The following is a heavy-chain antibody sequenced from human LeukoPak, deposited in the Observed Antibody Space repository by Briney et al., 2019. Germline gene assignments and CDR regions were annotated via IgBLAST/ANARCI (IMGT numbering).Heavy chain of an antibody. CDR3: ARDLSNIGRIGNPGGWSYEGFNWFDP. D-gene: IGHD6-19*01. Sequence: SETLSLTCTVSGGSISSYYWSWIRQPAGKGLEWIGRIYTSGSTNYNPPLKSRVTMSVDTSKNQFSLKLSSVTAADTAVYYCARDLSNIGRIGNPGGWSYEGFNWFDPWGQGTLVTVSS. CDR2: IYTSGST. J-gene: IGHJ5*02. CDR1: GGSISSYY. V-gene: IGHV4-4*07.